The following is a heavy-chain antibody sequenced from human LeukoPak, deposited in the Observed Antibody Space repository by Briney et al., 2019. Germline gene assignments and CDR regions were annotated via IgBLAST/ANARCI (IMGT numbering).Heavy chain of an antibody. J-gene: IGHJ4*02. CDR2: IGGRDDRT. V-gene: IGHV3-23*01. Sequence: GSLSLSFAASGFPFAGHTMTWLRQAPGKGLEWVSIIGGRDDRTYYADSVEGRFTISRDNSKNILYLQMSSLRAEDTAVYYCAKDPNPFYDFWSGYKWGQGTLVTVSS. CDR3: AKDPNPFYDFWSGYK. D-gene: IGHD3-3*01. CDR1: GFPFAGHT.